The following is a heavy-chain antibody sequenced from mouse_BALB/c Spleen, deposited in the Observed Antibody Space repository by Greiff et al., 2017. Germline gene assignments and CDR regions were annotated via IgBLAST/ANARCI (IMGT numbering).Heavy chain of an antibody. J-gene: IGHJ2*01. CDR1: GFTFNSFG. Sequence: EVKLMESGGGLVQPGGSRKLSCAASGFTFNSFGMHWVRQAPEKGLEWVAYISSGSSTIYYADTVKGRFTISRDNPKNTLFLQMTSLRSEDTAMYYCARSDYWGQGTTLTVSS. CDR3: ARSDY. CDR2: ISSGSSTI. V-gene: IGHV5-17*02.